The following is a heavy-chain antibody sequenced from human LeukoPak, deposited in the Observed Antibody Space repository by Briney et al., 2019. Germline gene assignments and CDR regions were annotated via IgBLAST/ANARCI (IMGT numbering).Heavy chain of an antibody. J-gene: IGHJ4*02. CDR2: ISYDGSNK. D-gene: IGHD2-21*02. CDR3: ARPPPVTALADYFDY. CDR1: GFTFSSYG. Sequence: PGRSLRLSCAASGFTFSSYGMHWVRQAPGKGLEWVAVISYDGSNKYYADSVKGRFTISRDNSKNTLYLQMNSLRAEDTAVYYCARPPPVTALADYFDYWGQGTLVTVSS. V-gene: IGHV3-30*03.